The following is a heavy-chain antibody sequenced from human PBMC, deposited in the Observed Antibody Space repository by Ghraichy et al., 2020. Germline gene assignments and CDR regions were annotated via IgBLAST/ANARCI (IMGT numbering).Heavy chain of an antibody. Sequence: SETLSLTCAVYGGSFSGYYWSWIRQPPGKGLEWIGEINHSGSTNYNPSLKSRVTISVDTSKNQFSLKLSSVTAADTAVYYCARGHYQYYDFWSGSSYYYYGMDVWGQGTTVTVSS. CDR1: GGSFSGYY. V-gene: IGHV4-34*01. CDR3: ARGHYQYYDFWSGSSYYYYGMDV. CDR2: INHSGST. D-gene: IGHD3-3*01. J-gene: IGHJ6*02.